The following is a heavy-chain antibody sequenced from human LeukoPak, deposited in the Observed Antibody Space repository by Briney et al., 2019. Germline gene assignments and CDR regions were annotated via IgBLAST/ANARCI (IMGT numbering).Heavy chain of an antibody. CDR2: IYYSGNT. Sequence: SETLSLTCTVSGGSISSSSYYWGWIRQPPGKGLEWIGSIYYSGNTYYNPSLKSRVTISVDTSKNQFSLKLSSVTAADTAVYYCARDRGYCSSTSCLAYFDYWGQGTLVTVSS. J-gene: IGHJ4*02. V-gene: IGHV4-39*07. CDR1: GGSISSSSYY. D-gene: IGHD2-2*01. CDR3: ARDRGYCSSTSCLAYFDY.